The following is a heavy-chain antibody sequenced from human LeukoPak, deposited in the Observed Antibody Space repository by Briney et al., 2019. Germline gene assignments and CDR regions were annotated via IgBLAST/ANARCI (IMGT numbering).Heavy chain of an antibody. Sequence: SVKVSCKASGGTFSSYAISWVRQAPGQGLEWMGGIIPIFGTANYAQKFQGRVTITADESTSTAYMELSRLRSDDTAVYYCARDRHGSGSYYSFWFDPWGQGTLVTVSS. D-gene: IGHD3-10*01. CDR2: IIPIFGTA. CDR3: ARDRHGSGSYYSFWFDP. J-gene: IGHJ5*02. V-gene: IGHV1-69*01. CDR1: GGTFSSYA.